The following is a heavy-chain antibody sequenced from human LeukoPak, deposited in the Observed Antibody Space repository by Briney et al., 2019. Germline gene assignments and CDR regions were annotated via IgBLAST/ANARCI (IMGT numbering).Heavy chain of an antibody. CDR3: TTVLGSNRYNLCDY. CDR1: VFTYRMYC. V-gene: IGHV3-74*03. CDR2: ISIDGSNT. D-gene: IGHD5-24*01. J-gene: IGHJ4*02. Sequence: GGSLTLFCAPSVFTYRMYCMHCLRQAREGARMCFSRISIDGSNTLNEDSVKGRFTTSRDNAKNTLYLQIASLGAEDTAVYYCTTVLGSNRYNLCDYWGQGTLVTVSS.